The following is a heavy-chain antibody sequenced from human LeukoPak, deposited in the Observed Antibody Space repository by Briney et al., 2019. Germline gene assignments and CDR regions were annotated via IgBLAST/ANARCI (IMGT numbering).Heavy chain of an antibody. J-gene: IGHJ6*03. V-gene: IGHV5-51*01. CDR2: IYPGDSDT. Sequence: GESLKISCKGSGYSFDSFWIAWVRQTPEKGLEWLGVIYPGDSDTRYSPSFEGQVTFSADKSISTAYLQWSSLKASDTAMYYCARHGDSSSWYPQYYYMDVWGKGTTVTVSS. CDR1: GYSFDSFW. CDR3: ARHGDSSSWYPQYYYMDV. D-gene: IGHD6-13*01.